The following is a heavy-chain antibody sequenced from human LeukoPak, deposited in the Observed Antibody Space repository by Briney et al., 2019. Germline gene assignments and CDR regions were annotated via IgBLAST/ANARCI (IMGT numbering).Heavy chain of an antibody. V-gene: IGHV1-69*13. Sequence: SVKASCKASGGTFSSYAISWVRQAPGQGLEWMGGIIPIFGTANYAQKFQGRVTITADESTSTAYMELSSLRSEDTAVYYCARGYGNYYYYYYMDVWGKGTTVTVSS. CDR1: GGTFSSYA. J-gene: IGHJ6*03. CDR3: ARGYGNYYYYYYMDV. CDR2: IIPIFGTA. D-gene: IGHD1-14*01.